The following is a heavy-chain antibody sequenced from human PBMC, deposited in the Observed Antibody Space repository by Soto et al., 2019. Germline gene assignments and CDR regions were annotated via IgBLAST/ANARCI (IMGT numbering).Heavy chain of an antibody. D-gene: IGHD2-2*01. V-gene: IGHV3-48*03. CDR3: VRYCSTTLCNGVATRTFDY. CDR2: ISSSGNTV. J-gene: IGHJ4*02. Sequence: EVQLVESGGALVQPGGSLRLSCAASRFTFSTYEMNWVRQAPGKGLEWVSYISSSGNTVYYVDSVKGRFTISRDNTKNSLYLQMNSLRDEDTALYYCVRYCSTTLCNGVATRTFDYWGQGTLVTVSS. CDR1: RFTFSTYE.